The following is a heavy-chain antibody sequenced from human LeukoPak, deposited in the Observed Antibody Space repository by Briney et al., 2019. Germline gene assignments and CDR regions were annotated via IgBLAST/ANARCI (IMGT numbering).Heavy chain of an antibody. J-gene: IGHJ4*02. Sequence: SEALSLTCAVYGDSFSGYYWSWIRQAPGKGLEWIAEINHRGTTHYNPSLMSRVNISADTSRNQFSLNLDSVTAADTAVYYCARSWAGMYYPFYYFDYWGQGALVTVSP. CDR1: GDSFSGYY. V-gene: IGHV4-34*01. CDR3: ARSWAGMYYPFYYFDY. D-gene: IGHD1-26*01. CDR2: INHRGTT.